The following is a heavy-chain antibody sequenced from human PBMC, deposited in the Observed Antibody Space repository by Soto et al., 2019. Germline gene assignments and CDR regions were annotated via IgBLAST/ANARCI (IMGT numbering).Heavy chain of an antibody. CDR2: IIPIFGTA. CDR3: ARAPYSGSHGGYYYGMDV. Sequence: ASVKVSCKASGGTFSSYAISWVRQAPGQGLEWMGGIIPIFGTANYAQKFQGRVTITADESTSTAYMELSSLRSEDTAVYYCARAPYSGSHGGYYYGMDVWGQGTTVTVSS. D-gene: IGHD1-26*01. CDR1: GGTFSSYA. J-gene: IGHJ6*02. V-gene: IGHV1-69*13.